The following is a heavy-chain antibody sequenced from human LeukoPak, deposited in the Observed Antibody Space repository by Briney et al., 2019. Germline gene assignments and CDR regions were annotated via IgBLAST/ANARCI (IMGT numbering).Heavy chain of an antibody. V-gene: IGHV4-34*01. CDR2: INHSGST. D-gene: IGHD4-17*01. Sequence: PSETLSLTCGVYGGSFSGYYWSWIRQPPGKGLEWIGEINHSGSTNYNPSLKSRVTISVDTSKNQFSLKLSSVTAADTAVYYCARGRTVTKNYYYYYMDVWGKGTTVTVSS. CDR3: ARGRTVTKNYYYYYMDV. J-gene: IGHJ6*03. CDR1: GGSFSGYY.